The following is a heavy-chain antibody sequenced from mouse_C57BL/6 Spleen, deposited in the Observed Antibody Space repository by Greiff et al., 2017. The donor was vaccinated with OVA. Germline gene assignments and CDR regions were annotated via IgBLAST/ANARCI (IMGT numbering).Heavy chain of an antibody. D-gene: IGHD1-1*01. J-gene: IGHJ1*03. CDR1: GYAFSSSW. CDR2: IYPGDGDT. Sequence: QVQLQQSGPELVKPGASVKISCKASGYAFSSSWMNWVKQRPGQGLEWIGRIYPGDGDTNYNGKFKGKATLTADKSSSTAYMQLSSLTSEDSAVYFCARGGLYYYGSSYGYFDVWGTGTTVTVSS. V-gene: IGHV1-82*01. CDR3: ARGGLYYYGSSYGYFDV.